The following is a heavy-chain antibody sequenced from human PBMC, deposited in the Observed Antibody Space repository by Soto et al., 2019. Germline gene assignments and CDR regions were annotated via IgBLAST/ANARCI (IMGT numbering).Heavy chain of an antibody. V-gene: IGHV3-30*04. D-gene: IGHD3-10*01. J-gene: IGHJ4*02. CDR2: VSYDGKRK. CDR1: GFTFNDYA. Sequence: QVQLVESGGGVVQPGGSLRLSCTGSGFTFNDYALHWVRQAPGKGLEWLTLVSYDGKRKYYADAVKGRFTISRDNFKDTVYLEMNSLRPDDTALYFCARQWVTRGVVLKGAYDHWGPGTQVSVSS. CDR3: ARQWVTRGVVLKGAYDH.